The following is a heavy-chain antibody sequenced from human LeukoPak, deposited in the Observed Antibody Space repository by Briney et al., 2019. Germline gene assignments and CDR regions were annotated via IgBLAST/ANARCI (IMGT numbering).Heavy chain of an antibody. CDR3: AREIAAQGGMDV. Sequence: ASVKVSCKASGYTFTGYYMHWVRQAPGQGLEWMGWINPNSGGTNYAQKFQGRVTMTRDTPISTAYMELSRLRSDDTAVYYCAREIAAQGGMDVWGQGTTVTVSS. CDR1: GYTFTGYY. J-gene: IGHJ6*02. CDR2: INPNSGGT. D-gene: IGHD6-13*01. V-gene: IGHV1-2*02.